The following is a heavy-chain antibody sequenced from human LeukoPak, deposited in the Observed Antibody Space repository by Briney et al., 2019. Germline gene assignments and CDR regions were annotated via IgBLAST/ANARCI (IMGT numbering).Heavy chain of an antibody. Sequence: ASVKVSCKASGYTFTAQYTHWVRQAPGQGLEWMGWINPNNGDTKYAQSFLGRVTMTSDTSTTTAYMELSSLRSDDTAVYFCASYPRSIPTPPFDYWGQGTLVTVSS. D-gene: IGHD2-21*01. J-gene: IGHJ4*02. CDR1: GYTFTAQY. CDR2: INPNNGDT. V-gene: IGHV1-2*02. CDR3: ASYPRSIPTPPFDY.